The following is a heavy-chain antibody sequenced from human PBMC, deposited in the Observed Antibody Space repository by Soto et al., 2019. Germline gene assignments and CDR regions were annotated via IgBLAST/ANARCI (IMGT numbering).Heavy chain of an antibody. Sequence: QVQLVESGGGVVQPGRSLRLSCAASGFTFSSYGMHWVLQAPGQGLEWVAVISYDGSNKYYADSVKGRFTISRDNSKNTLYLQMNSLRAEDTAVYYCAKGGGIVVATTCDYWGQGTLVTVSS. CDR1: GFTFSSYG. V-gene: IGHV3-30*18. CDR2: ISYDGSNK. J-gene: IGHJ4*02. CDR3: AKGGGIVVATTCDY. D-gene: IGHD1-26*01.